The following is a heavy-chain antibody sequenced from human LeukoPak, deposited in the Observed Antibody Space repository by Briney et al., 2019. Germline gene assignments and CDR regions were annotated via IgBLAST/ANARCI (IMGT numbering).Heavy chain of an antibody. CDR2: ISSSSNYI. V-gene: IGHV3-21*01. CDR1: GFTFSSYS. CDR3: ARGQFRYYDSSGYYGPDY. Sequence: GGSLRLSCAASGFTFSSYSMNWVRQSPGKGLEWVSSISSSSNYIYYADSGKGRFNISRDNARTSLYLQMNSLKAEDTAVYYCARGQFRYYDSSGYYGPDYWGQGTLVTVSS. J-gene: IGHJ4*02. D-gene: IGHD3-22*01.